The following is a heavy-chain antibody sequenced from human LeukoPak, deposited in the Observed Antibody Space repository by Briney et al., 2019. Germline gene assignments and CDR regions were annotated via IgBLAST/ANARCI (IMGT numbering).Heavy chain of an antibody. J-gene: IGHJ6*03. V-gene: IGHV1-69*05. CDR2: IIPIFVTA. Sequence: SVKVSRKASWGTFSSYAISWVRQDPRQGLEWIGGIIPIFVTAKYAQNFQGRGTITTGESTNTGYIERSRLRAEDTAVYYCARGYGSGRYYSDYYYYMDVWGKGPTVTVSS. CDR3: ARGYGSGRYYSDYYYYMDV. CDR1: WGTFSSYA. D-gene: IGHD3-10*01.